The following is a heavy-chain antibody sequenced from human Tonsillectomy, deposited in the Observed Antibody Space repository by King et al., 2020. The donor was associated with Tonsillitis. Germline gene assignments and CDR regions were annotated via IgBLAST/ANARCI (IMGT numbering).Heavy chain of an antibody. CDR3: AKNHVGRSGWLPPRAFDI. V-gene: IGHV3-23*04. CDR2: ISGSGGST. CDR1: GFTFSSYA. D-gene: IGHD6-19*01. J-gene: IGHJ3*02. Sequence: QLVQSGGGLVQPGGSLRLSCAASGFTFSSYAMSWVRQAPGKGLEWVSSISGSGGSTYFADSVKGRFTISRDNSKNTLYLQMNSLRAEETAVYYCAKNHVGRSGWLPPRAFDIWGPGTMVTVSS.